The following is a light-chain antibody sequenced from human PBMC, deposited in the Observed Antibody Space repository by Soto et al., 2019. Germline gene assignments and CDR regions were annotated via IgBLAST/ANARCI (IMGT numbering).Light chain of an antibody. CDR2: DAS. CDR3: QQRSNWPLT. Sequence: EIVLTQSPATLSLSPGERATLSCRACQSVSIFLAWYQQKPGQAPRLLIYDASNRATGIPARFSGSGSGTDFTLTINSLEPEDFAVYYCQQRSNWPLTFGGGTKVEI. CDR1: QSVSIF. V-gene: IGKV3-11*01. J-gene: IGKJ4*01.